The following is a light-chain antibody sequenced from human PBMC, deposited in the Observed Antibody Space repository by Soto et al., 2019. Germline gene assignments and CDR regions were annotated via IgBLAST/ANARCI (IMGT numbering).Light chain of an antibody. CDR1: SSDVGGYNY. Sequence: QSVLTQPPSASGSPGQSVTISCTGTSSDVGGYNYVSWYQHHPGKAPKLIIYEVYKRPSGVPDRFSGSKSGNTAALTVSGLQAEDEADYYCSSYVGTNRYVFGTGTKLTV. CDR2: EVY. J-gene: IGLJ1*01. V-gene: IGLV2-8*01. CDR3: SSYVGTNRYV.